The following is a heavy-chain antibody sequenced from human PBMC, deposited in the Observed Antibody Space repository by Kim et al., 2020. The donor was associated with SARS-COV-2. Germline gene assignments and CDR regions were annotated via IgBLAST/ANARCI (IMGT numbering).Heavy chain of an antibody. Sequence: SETLSLTCTVSGGSMGNYYWSWIRQPAGKGLEWIGRIYASGTTNYNPSLKSRVTMSVDTSKNQFSLNLSSVTAADTAVYYCARGGGYSSGKAKFDYWGQGTLVTASS. D-gene: IGHD6-19*01. CDR3: ARGGGYSSGKAKFDY. CDR1: GGSMGNYY. J-gene: IGHJ4*02. CDR2: IYASGTT. V-gene: IGHV4-4*07.